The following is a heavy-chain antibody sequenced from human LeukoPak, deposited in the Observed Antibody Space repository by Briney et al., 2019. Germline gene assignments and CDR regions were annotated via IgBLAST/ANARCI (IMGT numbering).Heavy chain of an antibody. CDR2: IYHSGST. Sequence: PSETLSLTCAVSGGSISSGGYSWSWIRQPPGKGLEWIGYIYHSGSTYYNPSLKSRVTISVDRSKNQFSLKLSSVTAADTAVYYCATSGSSSRYHYFDYWGQGTLVTVSS. D-gene: IGHD6-13*01. J-gene: IGHJ4*02. CDR1: GGSISSGGYS. CDR3: ATSGSSSRYHYFDY. V-gene: IGHV4-30-2*01.